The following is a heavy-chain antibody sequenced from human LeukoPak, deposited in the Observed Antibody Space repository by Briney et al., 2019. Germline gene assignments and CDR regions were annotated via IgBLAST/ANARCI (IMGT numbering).Heavy chain of an antibody. V-gene: IGHV4-31*03. CDR2: IYYGGST. Sequence: SETLSLTCTVSGGSISSGGYYWSWIRQHPGKGLEWIGYIYYGGSTYYNPSLQSRITISVDTSKNQFSLKLRSVTAADTAVYYCATGLDYGDMGFWGQGTLVTVSS. CDR3: ATGLDYGDMGF. CDR1: GGSISSGGYY. D-gene: IGHD4-17*01. J-gene: IGHJ4*02.